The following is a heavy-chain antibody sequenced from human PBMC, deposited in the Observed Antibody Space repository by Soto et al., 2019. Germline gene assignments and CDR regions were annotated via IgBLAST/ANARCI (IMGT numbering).Heavy chain of an antibody. CDR2: IYHSGST. CDR3: ARGSVETGYYYGMDV. V-gene: IGHV4-4*02. D-gene: IGHD3-9*01. CDR1: GDSISSSNW. Sequence: QVQLQESGPGLVQPSGTLSLTCTVSGDSISSSNWWSWVRQPPGKGLEWIGEIYHSGSTNYNPSLKSRVTISVDKSRNQFSLMLSSVTAADTAVYYCARGSVETGYYYGMDVWGQGTTVTVSS. J-gene: IGHJ6*02.